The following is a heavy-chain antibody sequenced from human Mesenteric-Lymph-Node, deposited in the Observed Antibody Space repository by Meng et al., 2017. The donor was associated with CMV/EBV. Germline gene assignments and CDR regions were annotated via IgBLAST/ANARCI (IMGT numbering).Heavy chain of an antibody. Sequence: GESLKIFCAASGFTFSKHWMSWVRQAPGKGLEWVANINQDGSQKYYVDSVKGRFTISRDNTKNSLYLQMNSLRAEDTAVYYCARDLYYDFWSGQDDYWGQGTLVTVSS. D-gene: IGHD3-3*01. CDR1: GFTFSKHW. CDR3: ARDLYYDFWSGQDDY. CDR2: INQDGSQK. V-gene: IGHV3-7*01. J-gene: IGHJ4*02.